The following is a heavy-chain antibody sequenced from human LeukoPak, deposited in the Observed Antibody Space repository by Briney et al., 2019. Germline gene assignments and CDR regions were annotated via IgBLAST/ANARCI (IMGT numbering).Heavy chain of an antibody. J-gene: IGHJ4*02. D-gene: IGHD1-26*01. Sequence: GGSLRLSCAASGFTFSDYYMSWIRQAPGKGLEWVSYISSNSDYADSVKGRFIISRDNAKNSLYLQMNSLRAEDTAVYFCARGGGTYFSDYWGQGTLVTVSS. V-gene: IGHV3-11*05. CDR2: ISSNS. CDR3: ARGGGTYFSDY. CDR1: GFTFSDYY.